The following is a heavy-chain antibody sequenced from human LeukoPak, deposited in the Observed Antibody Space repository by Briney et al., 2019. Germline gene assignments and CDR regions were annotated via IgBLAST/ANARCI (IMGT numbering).Heavy chain of an antibody. CDR3: ARGGSRMTTFYIIDY. D-gene: IGHD4-11*01. CDR1: GYTLTSYA. V-gene: IGHV1-3*04. Sequence: ASVTVSCTASGYTLTSYAIHWVRQAPGQRPEWMGWINTGNGNTKYSQKFQGRVTITRDTSANTAYMELSSLRFEDTAVYYCARGGSRMTTFYIIDYWGQGTLVTVSS. CDR2: INTGNGNT. J-gene: IGHJ4*02.